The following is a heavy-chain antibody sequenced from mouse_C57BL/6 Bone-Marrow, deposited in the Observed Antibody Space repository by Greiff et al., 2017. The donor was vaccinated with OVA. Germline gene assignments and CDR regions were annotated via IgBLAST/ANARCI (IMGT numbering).Heavy chain of an antibody. CDR1: GFTFSSYG. Sequence: EVHLVESGGDLVKPGGSLKLSCAASGFTFSSYGMSWVRQTPDKRLEWVATISSGGSYTYYPDSVKGRFTISRDTAKNTLYLQMSSLKSEDTAMYYCARHKSAYFDVGGTGTTVTVSS. CDR3: ARHKSAYFDV. CDR2: ISSGGSYT. D-gene: IGHD6-1*01. V-gene: IGHV5-6*01. J-gene: IGHJ1*03.